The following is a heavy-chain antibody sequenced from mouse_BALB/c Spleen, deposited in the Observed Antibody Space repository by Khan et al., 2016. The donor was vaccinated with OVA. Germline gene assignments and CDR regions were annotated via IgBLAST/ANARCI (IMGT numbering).Heavy chain of an antibody. V-gene: IGHV1S56*01. D-gene: IGHD1-1*01. CDR2: IYPGDGRT. CDR3: AISYYGSLWYFEV. J-gene: IGHJ1*01. Sequence: QVQLQQSGPELVKPGASVKMSCKASGYTFISYYIHWVKQRPGQGLEWIGWIYPGDGRTKYNEKFRGKTTLTADKSSSTAYMLLSSLTSEDSAIYFCAISYYGSLWYFEVWGAGTTVTVSS. CDR1: GYTFISYY.